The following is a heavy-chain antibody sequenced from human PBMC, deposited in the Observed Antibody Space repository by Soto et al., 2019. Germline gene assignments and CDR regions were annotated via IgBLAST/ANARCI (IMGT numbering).Heavy chain of an antibody. CDR2: ITGSGSHS. Sequence: GGSLRLSCMASGFPSSTYGFSTYAMTWVRQPPGKGLEWVSVITGSGSHSYYADSVKGRFTISRDNSRNTLFLQMDSLRADDTAVYFCVRTWHGFDIWGPGTMVTVSS. CDR3: VRTWHGFDI. V-gene: IGHV3-23*01. CDR1: GFPSSTYGFSTYA. J-gene: IGHJ3*02.